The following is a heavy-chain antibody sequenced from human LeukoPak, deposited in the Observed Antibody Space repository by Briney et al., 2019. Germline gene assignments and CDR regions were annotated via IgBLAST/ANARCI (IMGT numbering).Heavy chain of an antibody. CDR3: TTAPPLDY. Sequence: GGSLRLSCAASGFTFSNAWMRWVRQAPGKGLEWVSRIKSKTDGGTIDYAAPVKGRFTISRDDSKNTLYLQMSGLKTEDTAVYYCTTAPPLDYWGQGTLVTVSS. J-gene: IGHJ4*02. CDR1: GFTFSNAW. CDR2: IKSKTDGGTI. V-gene: IGHV3-15*01.